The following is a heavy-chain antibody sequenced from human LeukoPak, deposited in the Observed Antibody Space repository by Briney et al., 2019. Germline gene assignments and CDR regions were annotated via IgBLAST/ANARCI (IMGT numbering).Heavy chain of an antibody. J-gene: IGHJ4*02. CDR3: ALTTQQWIRLWF. CDR1: GFSVSNNY. D-gene: IGHD5-18*01. Sequence: GGSLRLSCAASGFSVSNNYMSWVRQAPGKGLEWVSMIYSGENTYYLDSVKGRFTISRDNAKNTLYLQMNSLRAEDTAVYYCALTTQQWIRLWFWGQGTLVTVSS. V-gene: IGHV3-66*01. CDR2: IYSGENT.